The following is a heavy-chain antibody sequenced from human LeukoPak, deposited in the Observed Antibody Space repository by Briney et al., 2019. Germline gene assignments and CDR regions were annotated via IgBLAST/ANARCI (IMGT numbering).Heavy chain of an antibody. Sequence: GGSLRLSCAASGFTFSNFGMHWVRQAPGKGLEWVAFIRFDGTSEFYADSVKARFTISRDNSKNTLYLQMNSLRTEDTSVYYCAKDETRSDAFNIWGQGTMVTVSS. J-gene: IGHJ3*02. CDR3: AKDETRSDAFNI. CDR1: GFTFSNFG. V-gene: IGHV3-30*02. CDR2: IRFDGTSE.